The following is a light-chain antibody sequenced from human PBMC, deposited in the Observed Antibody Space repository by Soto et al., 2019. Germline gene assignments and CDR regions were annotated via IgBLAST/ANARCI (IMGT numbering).Light chain of an antibody. J-gene: IGKJ1*01. CDR3: QQSYSISWT. CDR2: AAS. Sequence: DIPMTQSPSSLSASVGDRVTITCRASETISSYLNWYQQKLGKAPKLLIYAASSLQSGVPSRFSGSGSGTDFTLTISSLQPEDFATYYCQQSYSISWTFGQGTKVEIK. V-gene: IGKV1-39*01. CDR1: ETISSY.